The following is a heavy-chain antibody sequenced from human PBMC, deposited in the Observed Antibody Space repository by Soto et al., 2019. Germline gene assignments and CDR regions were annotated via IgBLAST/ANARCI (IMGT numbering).Heavy chain of an antibody. CDR1: GYTFTRYG. J-gene: IGHJ6*02. V-gene: IGHV1-18*01. CDR2: ISGYNGDT. CDR3: AKNGHRPYYYSGMDV. D-gene: IGHD2-8*01. Sequence: QGQLVQSGPEVKKPGASVKVSCKASGYTFTRYGISWVRQAPGQGLEWMGWISGYNGDTNYAQKVQGRVTMTIDTSTSTAYRELRSPTSDDPAIYYCAKNGHRPYYYSGMDVWGQGTTVTVSS.